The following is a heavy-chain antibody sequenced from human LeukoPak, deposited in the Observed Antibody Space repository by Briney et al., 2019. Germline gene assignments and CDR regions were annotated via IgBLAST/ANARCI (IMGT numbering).Heavy chain of an antibody. D-gene: IGHD3-22*01. J-gene: IGHJ4*02. V-gene: IGHV3-33*01. CDR1: GFTFSRYS. CDR3: ARASVRTYFDY. CDR2: IWYDGSNK. Sequence: GRSLRLSCAASGFTFSRYSMHWVRQAPGKGLEWVAVIWYDGSNKYYADSVKGRFTISRDNSKNTLYLQMNSLRAEDTAVYYCARASVRTYFDYWGQGTLVTVSS.